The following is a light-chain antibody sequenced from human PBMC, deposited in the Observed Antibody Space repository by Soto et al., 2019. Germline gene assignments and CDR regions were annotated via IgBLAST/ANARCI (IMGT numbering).Light chain of an antibody. CDR2: DVN. J-gene: IGLJ2*01. V-gene: IGLV2-23*02. CDR3: CSYADGSTFL. CDR1: SSNVGSYSR. Sequence: QSALTQPASVSGSPGQSITISCTGTSSNVGSYSRVSWYQQHPGKAPTVMIYDVNNRPSGVSNRFSGSKSGNTASLTISGLQTVDEADYYCCSYADGSTFLFGAGTKVTVL.